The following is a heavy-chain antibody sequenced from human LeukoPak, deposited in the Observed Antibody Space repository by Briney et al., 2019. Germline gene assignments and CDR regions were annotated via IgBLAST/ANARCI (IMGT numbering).Heavy chain of an antibody. CDR2: ISYDGSNK. V-gene: IGHV3-30-3*01. J-gene: IGHJ4*02. Sequence: PGGSLRLSCAASGFTFSSYAMHWVRQAPGKGLEWVAVISYDGSNKYYADSVKGRFTISRDNSKNTLYLQMNSLRAEDTAVYYCAKDQAGEANLGPFDYWGQGTLVTVSS. CDR1: GFTFSSYA. CDR3: AKDQAGEANLGPFDY. D-gene: IGHD3-16*01.